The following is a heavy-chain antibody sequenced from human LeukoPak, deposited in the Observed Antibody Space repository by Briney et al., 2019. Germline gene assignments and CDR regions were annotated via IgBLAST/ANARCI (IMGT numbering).Heavy chain of an antibody. CDR3: ARDPSSWYFDY. V-gene: IGHV3-30-3*01. CDR2: ISYDGSHK. D-gene: IGHD6-13*01. J-gene: IGHJ4*02. Sequence: GESLKISCAASGFTFSTYAMHWVRQAPGKGLEWVAVISYDGSHKYYADSVKGRFTISRDNSKNTLYLQMNSLRAEDTAVYYCARDPSSWYFDYWGQGTLVTVSS. CDR1: GFTFSTYA.